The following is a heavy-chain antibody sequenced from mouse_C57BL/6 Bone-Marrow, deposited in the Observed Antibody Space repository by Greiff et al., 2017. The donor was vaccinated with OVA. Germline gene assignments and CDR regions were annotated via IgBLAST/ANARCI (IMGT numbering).Heavy chain of an antibody. CDR3: ARRGYYGSSYGYFDV. CDR1: GFPFSDYY. J-gene: IGHJ1*03. CDR2: ISNGGGST. Sequence: EVQVVESGGGLVQPGGSLKLSCAASGFPFSDYYLYWVRQTPEKRLVWVAYISNGGGSTYYPDTVKGRFTISRDNAKNTLYQQMSRLKSEDTAMYYYARRGYYGSSYGYFDVWGTGTTVTVSS. D-gene: IGHD1-1*01. V-gene: IGHV5-12*01.